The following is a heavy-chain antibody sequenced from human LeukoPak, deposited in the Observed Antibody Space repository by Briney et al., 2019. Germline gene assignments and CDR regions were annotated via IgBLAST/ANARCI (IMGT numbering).Heavy chain of an antibody. V-gene: IGHV3-21*01. D-gene: IGHD6-19*01. Sequence: PGGSLRLSCAASGFTFSSYSMNWVRQAPGKGLEWDSSISSSSSYIYYADSVKGRFTISRDNAKNSLYLQMNSLRAEDTAVYYCARDIIAVAQTDYWGQGTLVTVSS. CDR2: ISSSSSYI. CDR3: ARDIIAVAQTDY. J-gene: IGHJ4*02. CDR1: GFTFSSYS.